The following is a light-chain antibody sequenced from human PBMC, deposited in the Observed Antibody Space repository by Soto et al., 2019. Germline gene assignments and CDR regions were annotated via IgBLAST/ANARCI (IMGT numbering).Light chain of an antibody. J-gene: IGKJ1*01. CDR2: GAS. CDR3: QQYGSSTRT. Sequence: DIVLTQSPGTLSLSPGERATLSCRASESVSDNYLAWYQQKSGQAPRLLIYGASSRATGIPARFSGSGSGTDFTLTISSLEPEDFAVYYWQQYGSSTRTFGQGTKVEIK. CDR1: ESVSDNY. V-gene: IGKV3-20*01.